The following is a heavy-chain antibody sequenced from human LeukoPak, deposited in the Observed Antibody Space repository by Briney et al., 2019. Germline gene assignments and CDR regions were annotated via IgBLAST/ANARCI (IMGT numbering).Heavy chain of an antibody. J-gene: IGHJ4*02. Sequence: ASVKVSCKVSGYTLTELSMHWVRQAPGKGLEWMGGFDPEDGETIYAQKFQGRVTMTEDTSTDTAYMELSSLRSEDTAVYYCARVIHRSSIAAAGTHFDYWGQGTLVTVSS. CDR2: FDPEDGET. CDR3: ARVIHRSSIAAAGTHFDY. V-gene: IGHV1-24*01. CDR1: GYTLTELS. D-gene: IGHD6-13*01.